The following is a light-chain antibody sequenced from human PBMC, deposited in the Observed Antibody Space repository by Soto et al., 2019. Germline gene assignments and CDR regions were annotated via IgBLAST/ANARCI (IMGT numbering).Light chain of an antibody. Sequence: EIMLTQSPGTLSLSPGERATLSCRASQSVSSSFLAWYQQKPGQAPRLLIYGASSRATGIPDRFSGSGSGTDFTLTISRLEPYFFSMDLCQHYGTSLRPFGQGPKV. CDR3: QHYGTSLRP. J-gene: IGKJ1*01. CDR2: GAS. V-gene: IGKV3-20*01. CDR1: QSVSSSF.